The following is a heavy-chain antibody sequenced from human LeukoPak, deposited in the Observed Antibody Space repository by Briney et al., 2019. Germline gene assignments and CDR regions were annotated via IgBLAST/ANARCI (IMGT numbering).Heavy chain of an antibody. Sequence: SETLSLTCTVSGGSISRDYWSWIRQPPGKGLEWIGYIYYSGSTNYNPSLKRRVTISVDTSKNQFSLKLGSVTAADTAVYYCARGRDGYNDWGQGTLVTVSS. J-gene: IGHJ4*02. CDR1: GGSISRDY. D-gene: IGHD5-24*01. CDR2: IYYSGST. CDR3: ARGRDGYND. V-gene: IGHV4-59*01.